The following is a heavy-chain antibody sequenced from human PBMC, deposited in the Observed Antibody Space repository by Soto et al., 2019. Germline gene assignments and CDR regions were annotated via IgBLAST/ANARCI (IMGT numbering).Heavy chain of an antibody. V-gene: IGHV3-30-3*01. CDR1: GFTFSSHS. CDR3: AREWSTAGDLDY. J-gene: IGHJ4*02. CDR2: ISYDGSSK. Sequence: QVQLVESGGGGVQPGRSLRLSCAASGFTFSSHSILWVRQAPGKGLEWVAVISYDGSSKYYADTVKGRFTIARDNSKKTAYLQMNSLRAEDTAVFYCAREWSTAGDLDYWGQGTLVIVSS. D-gene: IGHD3-16*01.